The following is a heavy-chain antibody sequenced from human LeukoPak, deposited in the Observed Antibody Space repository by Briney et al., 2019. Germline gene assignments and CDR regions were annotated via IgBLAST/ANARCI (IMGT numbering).Heavy chain of an antibody. J-gene: IGHJ5*02. CDR1: GYTFTSYD. D-gene: IGHD6-6*01. CDR2: MNPNSGNT. Sequence: ASVKVSCTASGYTFTSYDINWVRQATGQGLEWMGWMNPNSGNTGYAQKFQGRVSMTWNTSISTAYMELSSLKSEDTAVYYCAKIGAAARRTPNPRWFDPWGQGTLVTVSS. CDR3: AKIGAAARRTPNPRWFDP. V-gene: IGHV1-8*01.